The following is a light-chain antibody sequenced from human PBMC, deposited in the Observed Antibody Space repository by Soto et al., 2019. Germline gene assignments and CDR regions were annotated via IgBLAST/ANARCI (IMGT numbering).Light chain of an antibody. CDR3: QQYDDLPRT. V-gene: IGKV1-33*01. Sequence: DIQMTQSPSSLSASVGDRVTITCQASQDISNTLHWYQVKPGKAPKLLIYDASNLETGVPSRFSGSGSGTDFTFTINSLEPEDVATYYGQQYDDLPRTFGQGTKLQVK. CDR2: DAS. CDR1: QDISNT. J-gene: IGKJ2*01.